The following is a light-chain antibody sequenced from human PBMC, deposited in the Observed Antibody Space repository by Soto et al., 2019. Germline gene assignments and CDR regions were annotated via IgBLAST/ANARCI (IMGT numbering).Light chain of an antibody. CDR2: KVS. V-gene: IGLV2-14*01. J-gene: IGLJ3*02. CDR1: SSDIGDYNY. Sequence: QSALNQPASVSGSPGQSITISCTGTSSDIGDYNYVSWYQLHPDKAPKLLIYKVSDRPSGGSRRFSGSKYGSTAFLTISGLQPEDEADYYCYSWASPRTPWLFGGGTKLTVL. CDR3: YSWASPRTPWL.